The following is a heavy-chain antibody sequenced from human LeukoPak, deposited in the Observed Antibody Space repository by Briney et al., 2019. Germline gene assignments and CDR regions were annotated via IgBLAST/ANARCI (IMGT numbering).Heavy chain of an antibody. V-gene: IGHV4-39*01. CDR3: ARYYDSSGYSFDY. CDR1: GGSISSGSYY. J-gene: IGHJ4*02. CDR2: IYYSGST. D-gene: IGHD3-22*01. Sequence: SETLSLTCTVSGGSISSGSYYWGWIRQPPGKGLEWIGSIYYSGSTYYNPSLKSRVTISVDTSKNQFSLKLSSVTAADTAVYYCARYYDSSGYSFDYWGQGTLVTVSS.